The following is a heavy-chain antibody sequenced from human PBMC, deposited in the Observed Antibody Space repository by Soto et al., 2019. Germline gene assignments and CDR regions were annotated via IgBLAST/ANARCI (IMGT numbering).Heavy chain of an antibody. V-gene: IGHV4-30-2*01. CDR2: IYHSGST. CDR1: GGSISSGGYS. J-gene: IGHJ4*02. Sequence: SDTLSLTCAVPGGSISSGGYSWSWIRQPPGKGLEWIGYIYHSGSTYYNPSLKSRVTISVDTSKNQFSLKLSSVTAADTAVYYCARDKTYFDYWGQGTLVPVSA. CDR3: ARDKTYFDY.